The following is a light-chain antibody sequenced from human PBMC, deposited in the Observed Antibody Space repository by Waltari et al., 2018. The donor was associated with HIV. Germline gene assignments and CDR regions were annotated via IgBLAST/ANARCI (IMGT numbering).Light chain of an antibody. CDR2: GKN. Sequence: ALGQTVRITCQGDSLRSYYASWYQQKPGQAPVLVIYGKNNRPSGIPDRFSGSSSGNTASLTITGAQAEDEADYYCNSRDSSGNHLEVFGGGTKLTVL. CDR1: SLRSYY. CDR3: NSRDSSGNHLEV. V-gene: IGLV3-19*01. J-gene: IGLJ2*01.